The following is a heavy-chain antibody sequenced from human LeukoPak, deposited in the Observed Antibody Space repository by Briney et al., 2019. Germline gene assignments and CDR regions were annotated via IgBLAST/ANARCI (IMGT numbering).Heavy chain of an antibody. CDR2: IYYSGST. D-gene: IGHD1-26*01. CDR1: GGSVSSGSYY. CDR3: ARALLSYRFDY. V-gene: IGHV4-30-4*08. J-gene: IGHJ4*02. Sequence: SETLSLTCTVSGGSVSSGSYYWSWIRQPPGKGLEWIGYIYYSGSTYYNPSLKSRVTISVDTSKNQFSLKLSSVTAADTAVYYCARALLSYRFDYWGQGTLVTVSS.